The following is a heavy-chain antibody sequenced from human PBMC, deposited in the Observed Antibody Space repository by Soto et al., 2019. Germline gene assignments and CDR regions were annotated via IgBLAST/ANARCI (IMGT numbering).Heavy chain of an antibody. CDR1: GGSISSVGYS. CDR3: ARDTEYYDILTGYYSLDAFDI. D-gene: IGHD3-9*01. J-gene: IGHJ3*02. V-gene: IGHV4-30-2*01. Sequence: PSETLSLTCAVSGGSISSVGYSWSWIRHPPGKGLEWIGYIYHSWSTYYNPSLKSRVTISVDRSKNQFSLKLSPVTAADTAVYYCARDTEYYDILTGYYSLDAFDIWGQGTMVTVSS. CDR2: IYHSWST.